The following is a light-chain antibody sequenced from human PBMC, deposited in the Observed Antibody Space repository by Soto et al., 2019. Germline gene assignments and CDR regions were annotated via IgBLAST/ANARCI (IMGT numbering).Light chain of an antibody. J-gene: IGKJ1*01. CDR3: QKHNSALSRT. CDR1: QGIANY. V-gene: IGKV1-27*01. CDR2: AAS. Sequence: DIQMTQSPSSLSASVGDRVTITCRASQGIANYLAWYQQKPGKVPKLLIYAASTSNSGVPSRFSGSGFGTDFTLTISSLQPEDVATYYSQKHNSALSRTFGQGTKVEIK.